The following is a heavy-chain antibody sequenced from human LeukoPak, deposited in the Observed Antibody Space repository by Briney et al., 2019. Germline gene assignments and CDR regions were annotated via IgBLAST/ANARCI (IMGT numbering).Heavy chain of an antibody. D-gene: IGHD2-2*01. V-gene: IGHV4-34*01. CDR2: INHSGST. J-gene: IGHJ4*02. CDR1: GGSFSGYY. Sequence: KPSETLSLTCAVYGGSFSGYYWSWIRQPPGKGLEWVGEINHSGSTNYNPYLKSRVTISVDTSKTQFSLKLSSVTAADTAVYYCAREEYQLFDYWGQGPLVTVSS. CDR3: AREEYQLFDY.